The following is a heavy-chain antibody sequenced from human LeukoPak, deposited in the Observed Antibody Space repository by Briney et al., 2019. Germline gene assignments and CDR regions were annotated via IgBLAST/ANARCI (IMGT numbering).Heavy chain of an antibody. CDR3: ARLSDLYNGTYLLDS. CDR2: GDHFGGA. CDR1: GNSVTSYH. Sequence: PSETLSLTCTVSGNSVTSYHWSWIRQPPGKGLEWIGYGDHFGGAIYNPSLKSRVTISVDSSKNQFSLRLTSVTAADTAVYHCARLSDLYNGTYLLDSWSQGTLVTVSS. V-gene: IGHV4-59*02. J-gene: IGHJ4*02. D-gene: IGHD1-26*01.